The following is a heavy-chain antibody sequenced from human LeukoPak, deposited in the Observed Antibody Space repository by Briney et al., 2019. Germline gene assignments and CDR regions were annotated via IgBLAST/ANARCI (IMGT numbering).Heavy chain of an antibody. CDR2: INHSGST. J-gene: IGHJ4*02. Sequence: SETLSLTCAVYGGSFSGYYWSWIRQPPGKGLEWIGEINHSGSTNYNPSLKSRVTISVDTSKNQFSLKLGSVTAADTAVYYCARGWYSRIFDYWGQGTLVTVSS. D-gene: IGHD6-13*01. CDR3: ARGWYSRIFDY. V-gene: IGHV4-34*01. CDR1: GGSFSGYY.